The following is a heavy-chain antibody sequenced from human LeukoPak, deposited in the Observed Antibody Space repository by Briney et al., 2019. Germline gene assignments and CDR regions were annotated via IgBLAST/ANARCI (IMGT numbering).Heavy chain of an antibody. J-gene: IGHJ4*02. CDR3: ARNMIVPARLH. CDR2: IYSDGIT. CDR1: GFRVSNNY. D-gene: IGHD3-22*01. Sequence: GGSLRLSCAGSGFRVSNNYMSWVRQAPGKGLEWVSIIYSDGITYYADSVKGRFTISRDNAKNSLYLQMNSLRAEDTAVYYCARNMIVPARLHWGQGTLVTVSS. V-gene: IGHV3-53*01.